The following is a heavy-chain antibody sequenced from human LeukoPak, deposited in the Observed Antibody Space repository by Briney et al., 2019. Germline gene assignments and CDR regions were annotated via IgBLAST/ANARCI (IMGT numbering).Heavy chain of an antibody. D-gene: IGHD5-24*01. CDR2: INHSGST. V-gene: IGHV4-34*01. J-gene: IGHJ4*02. CDR1: GGSFSGYY. CDR3: ARWLQSPSLYFDS. Sequence: PSETLSLTCAVYGGSFSGYYWSWIRQPPGKGLEWIGEINHSGSTNYNPSLKSRVTISVDTSKNQFSLKLSSVTAADTAVYYCARWLQSPSLYFDSWGQGTLVTVSS.